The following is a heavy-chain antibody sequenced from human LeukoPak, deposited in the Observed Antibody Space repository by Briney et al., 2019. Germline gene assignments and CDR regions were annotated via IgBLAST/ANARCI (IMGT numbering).Heavy chain of an antibody. CDR2: INHSGST. V-gene: IGHV4-34*01. D-gene: IGHD3-10*01. CDR1: GGSFSGYY. Sequence: SETLSLTCAVYGGSFSGYYWSWIRQPPGKGLEWIGEINHSGSTNYNPSLKSRVTISVDTSKNQFSLKLSSVTAADTAVYYCARTIWFGELLGGNDAFDIWGQGTMVTVSS. J-gene: IGHJ3*02. CDR3: ARTIWFGELLGGNDAFDI.